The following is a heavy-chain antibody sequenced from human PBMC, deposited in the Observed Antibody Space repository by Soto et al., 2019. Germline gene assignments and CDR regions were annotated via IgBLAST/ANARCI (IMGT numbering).Heavy chain of an antibody. CDR1: GGTFSSYT. CDR3: AQPRYCSSTSCSPTPLDY. Sequence: ASVKVSCKASGGTFSSYTISWVRQAPGQGLEWMGRIIPILGIANYAQKFQGRVTITADKSTSTAYMELSSLRSEDTAVYYCAQPRYCSSTSCSPTPLDYWGQGTLVTVSS. V-gene: IGHV1-69*02. CDR2: IIPILGIA. D-gene: IGHD2-2*01. J-gene: IGHJ4*02.